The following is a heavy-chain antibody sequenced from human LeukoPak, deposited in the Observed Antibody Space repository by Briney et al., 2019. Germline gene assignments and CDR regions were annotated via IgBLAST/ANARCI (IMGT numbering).Heavy chain of an antibody. CDR3: ARDGAMAGAFDI. V-gene: IGHV3-21*01. J-gene: IGHJ3*02. D-gene: IGHD5-18*01. Sequence: GGSLRLSCAASGFTFSSYSMNWVRQAPAKGLEWVSSISSSSSYIYYADSVKGRFTISRDNAKNSLYLQMNSLRAEDTAVYYCARDGAMAGAFDIWGQGTMVTVSS. CDR1: GFTFSSYS. CDR2: ISSSSSYI.